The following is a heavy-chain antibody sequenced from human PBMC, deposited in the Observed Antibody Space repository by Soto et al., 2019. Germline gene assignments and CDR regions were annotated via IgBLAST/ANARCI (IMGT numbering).Heavy chain of an antibody. V-gene: IGHV4-30-4*01. D-gene: IGHD4-4*01. CDR2: IYYSGST. CDR3: ARDRDYTPRGFDP. CDR1: GGSISSGDYY. Sequence: SETLSLTCTVSGGSISSGDYYWSWIRQPPGKGLEWIGYIYYSGSTYYNPSLKSRVTISVDTSKNQFSLKLSSVTAADTAVYYCARDRDYTPRGFDPWGQGTLVTVSS. J-gene: IGHJ5*02.